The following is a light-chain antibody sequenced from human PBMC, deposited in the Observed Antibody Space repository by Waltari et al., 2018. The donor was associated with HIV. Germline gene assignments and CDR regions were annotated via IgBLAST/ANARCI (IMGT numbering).Light chain of an antibody. CDR3: QQANNYPIT. V-gene: IGKV1D-12*01. Sequence: DIQMTQPPPPGPASVGERVTITCRASQGISNWLAWYQQKPGKAPKLLIYAASNLQGGVPSRFSGSGSGTDFTLTISSLQPEDFATYYCQQANNYPITLGQGTRLEIK. CDR1: QGISNW. J-gene: IGKJ5*01. CDR2: AAS.